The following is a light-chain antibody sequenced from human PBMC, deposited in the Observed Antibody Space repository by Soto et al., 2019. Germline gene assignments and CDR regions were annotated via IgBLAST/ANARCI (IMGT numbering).Light chain of an antibody. V-gene: IGLV1-40*01. CDR1: SPNIGAGYD. J-gene: IGLJ1*01. CDR3: QSYDSSLSSYV. Sequence: QSVLTQPPSVSGAPGQRVTISCTGSSPNIGAGYDVHGYQQLPGTAPKLLIYGNSNRPSGVPDRFSGSKSGTSASLAITGLQAEDEADYYCQSYDSSLSSYVFGTGTKLTVL. CDR2: GNS.